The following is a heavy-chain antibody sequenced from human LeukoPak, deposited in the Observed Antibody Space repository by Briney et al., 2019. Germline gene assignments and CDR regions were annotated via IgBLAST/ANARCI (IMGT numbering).Heavy chain of an antibody. CDR1: GFTFSSYA. J-gene: IGHJ1*01. CDR3: AKTFYSGSGSELPHH. CDR2: ISYSGSGT. Sequence: GGALRLSCAASGFTFSSYAMDWVGQARGKGGEGVSAISYSGSGTYYADSVKGRFTISRDNSENTVYLQMTSLRVEDTAEYYCAKTFYSGSGSELPHHWGQGTLVTVSS. D-gene: IGHD3-10*01. V-gene: IGHV3-23*01.